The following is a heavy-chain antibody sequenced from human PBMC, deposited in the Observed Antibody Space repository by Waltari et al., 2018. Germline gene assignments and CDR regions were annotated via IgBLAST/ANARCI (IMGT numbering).Heavy chain of an antibody. CDR1: GASISSTRFY. CDR2: MYHSGST. J-gene: IGHJ6*02. Sequence: QLQLQESDPVLVKPSETLSLTCSVSGASISSTRFYWGWIRQPPGKGLEWIGSMYHSGSTYYNPSLKSRVTISVDTSKNQFSLKVTSVTAADTAVYFCARLSGEQQLGKFFYYGMDVWGPGTTVAVSS. D-gene: IGHD6-13*01. V-gene: IGHV4-39*01. CDR3: ARLSGEQQLGKFFYYGMDV.